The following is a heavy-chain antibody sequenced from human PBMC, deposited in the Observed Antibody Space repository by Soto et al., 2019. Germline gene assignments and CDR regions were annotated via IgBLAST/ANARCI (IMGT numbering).Heavy chain of an antibody. CDR2: ISAYNGNT. CDR1: GYTFIRYG. Sequence: ASVKVSCKASGYTFIRYGITWVRQAPGQGLEWMGWISAYNGNTNYAQKLQGRVTMTTDTSTSTAYMELRSLRSDDTAVYYCARVRITIEDYYGMDVWGQGTTVTVSS. D-gene: IGHD3-3*01. J-gene: IGHJ6*02. V-gene: IGHV1-18*01. CDR3: ARVRITIEDYYGMDV.